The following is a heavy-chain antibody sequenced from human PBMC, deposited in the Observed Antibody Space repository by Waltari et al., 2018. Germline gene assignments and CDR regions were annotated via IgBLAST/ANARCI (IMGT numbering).Heavy chain of an antibody. CDR3: ARAPRGADYYYMDV. D-gene: IGHD3-16*01. V-gene: IGHV4-30-4*08. CDR1: GGSISSGAYY. J-gene: IGHJ6*03. Sequence: QVQLQESGPGLVKPSQTPSLTCTVSGGSISSGAYYWSWIRQPPGKGLEWIGYIYYSGSTYYNPSLKSRVTISVDTSKNQFSLKLSSVTAADTAVYYCARAPRGADYYYMDVWGKGTTVTISS. CDR2: IYYSGST.